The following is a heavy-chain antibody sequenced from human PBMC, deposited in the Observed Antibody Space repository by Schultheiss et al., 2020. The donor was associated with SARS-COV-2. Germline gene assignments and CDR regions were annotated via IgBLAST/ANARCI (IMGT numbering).Heavy chain of an antibody. V-gene: IGHV4-34*01. CDR1: GGSFSAYY. CDR3: ARHRTMTTSYDAFDI. Sequence: SETLSLTCAVYGGSFSAYYWSWIRQPPGKGLEWIGSISYSGSTYYNPSLKSRVTISVDTSENQSSLKLSSVTAADTAVYYCARHRTMTTSYDAFDIWGQGTMVTVSS. D-gene: IGHD4-17*01. CDR2: ISYSGST. J-gene: IGHJ3*02.